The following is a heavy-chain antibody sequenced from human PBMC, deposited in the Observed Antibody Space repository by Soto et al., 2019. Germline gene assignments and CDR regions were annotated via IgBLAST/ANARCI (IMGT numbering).Heavy chain of an antibody. V-gene: IGHV3-72*01. CDR3: TRTLSGAARAMDY. Sequence: EVQVVESGGGLVQPGGSLRLSCAASGFIVSDHYMDWVRQAPGKGLEWVGRTRDKANSYTTEYTASVKGRFTISRDDSKNSLYLQMNSLKTEEPAIYYCTRTLSGAARAMDYWGQGALVTVSS. CDR2: TRDKANSYTT. D-gene: IGHD2-2*01. CDR1: GFIVSDHY. J-gene: IGHJ4*02.